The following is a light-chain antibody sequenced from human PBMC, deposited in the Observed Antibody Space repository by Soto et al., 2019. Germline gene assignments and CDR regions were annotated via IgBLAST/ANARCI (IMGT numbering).Light chain of an antibody. CDR2: GAS. J-gene: IGKJ2*01. CDR3: QQYGSSSYT. V-gene: IGKV3-20*01. Sequence: EIVLTQSPGTLSLSPGDRATLSCRASQSVSSTYLAWYQQKPGQAPRLLIYGASTMATGIPYRFSGSGSGTDFTLTISRLEPEDFAVYFCQQYGSSSYTFGQGTKLEIK. CDR1: QSVSSTY.